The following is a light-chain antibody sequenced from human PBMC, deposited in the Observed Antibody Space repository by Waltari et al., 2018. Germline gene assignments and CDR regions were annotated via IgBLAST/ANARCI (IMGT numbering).Light chain of an antibody. J-gene: IGKJ2*01. V-gene: IGKV1-5*03. CDR1: ESVNRH. CDR3: QHYDSYQYA. CDR2: KAS. Sequence: IQVTQSPPTLSASVGDRVNITCRTSESVNRHLAWYQQKPGRAPNLLIYKASTLETGAPSKFSGSGSGTEFSLTITNLQRDDFATYFCQHYDSYQYAFGPGTKLEIK.